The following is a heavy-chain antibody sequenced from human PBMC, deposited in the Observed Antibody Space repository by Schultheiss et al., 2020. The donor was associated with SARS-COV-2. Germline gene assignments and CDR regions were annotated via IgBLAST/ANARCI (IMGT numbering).Heavy chain of an antibody. CDR3: ASCIAVAGPPSDV. CDR2: IKQDGSEK. Sequence: ESLKISCAASGFTFSSYWMSWVRQAPGKGLEWVANIKQDGSEKYYVDSVKGRFTISRDNAKNSLYLQMNSLRAEDTAVYYCASCIAVAGPPSDVWGQGTTVTVSS. CDR1: GFTFSSYW. V-gene: IGHV3-7*03. D-gene: IGHD6-19*01. J-gene: IGHJ6*02.